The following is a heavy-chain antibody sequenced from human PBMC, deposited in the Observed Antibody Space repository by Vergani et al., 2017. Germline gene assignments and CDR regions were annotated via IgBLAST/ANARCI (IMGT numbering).Heavy chain of an antibody. CDR3: AGEGVIVVVPAAIEDYYYGMDV. D-gene: IGHD2-2*01. CDR2: IIPIFGTA. V-gene: IGHV1-69*18. J-gene: IGHJ6*02. Sequence: QVQLVQSGAEVKKPGSSVKVSCKASGGTFSSYAISWVRQAPGQGLEWMGRIIPIFGTANYAQMFQGRVTITADEATSTAYMELSSLRSEDTAVYYCAGEGVIVVVPAAIEDYYYGMDVWGQGTTVTVSS. CDR1: GGTFSSYA.